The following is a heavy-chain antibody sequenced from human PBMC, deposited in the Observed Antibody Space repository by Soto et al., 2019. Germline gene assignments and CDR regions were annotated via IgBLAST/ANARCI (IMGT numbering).Heavy chain of an antibody. CDR1: GGSFSGYY. CDR2: INHSGST. D-gene: IGHD3-3*01. J-gene: IGHJ4*02. V-gene: IGHV4-34*01. Sequence: QVQLQQWGAGLLKPSETLSLTCAVYGGSFSGYYWSWIRQPPGKGLEWIGEINHSGSTNYNPSLKSRVTISVDTSKNQFSLKLSSVTAADTAVYYCARRYDFWSGYPNRAGHPFDYGGQGTLVTVSS. CDR3: ARRYDFWSGYPNRAGHPFDY.